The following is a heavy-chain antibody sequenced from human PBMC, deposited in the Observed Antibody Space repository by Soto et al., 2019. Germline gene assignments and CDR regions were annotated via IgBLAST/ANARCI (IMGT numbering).Heavy chain of an antibody. V-gene: IGHV4-59*08. CDR2: IYYSGST. J-gene: IGHJ4*02. CDR3: ARRYGSAMDY. CDR1: GGSISSYY. D-gene: IGHD1-26*01. Sequence: QVQLQESGPGLVKPSETLSLTCTVSGGSISSYYWSWIRHPPGKGLELIGYIYYSGSTNYNPSLNSRVTRSVDTSKNQVSLKLSSVTAAVTAVYYCARRYGSAMDYWGQGTLVTVSS.